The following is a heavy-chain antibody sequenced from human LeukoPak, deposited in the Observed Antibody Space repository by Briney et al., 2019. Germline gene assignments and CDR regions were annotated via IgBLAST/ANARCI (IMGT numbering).Heavy chain of an antibody. D-gene: IGHD3-9*01. V-gene: IGHV3-53*01. CDR1: GLTVSSNH. Sequence: GGSLRLSCAASGLTVSSNHMSWVRQAPGKGLKWISVIYGGADTYYADSVKGRFTISRDNSKNTLYLHLNSLRAEDTAVYYCARVDFRGGYYDILTGYYPNHGMDVWGQGTTVTVSS. CDR3: ARVDFRGGYYDILTGYYPNHGMDV. J-gene: IGHJ6*02. CDR2: IYGGADT.